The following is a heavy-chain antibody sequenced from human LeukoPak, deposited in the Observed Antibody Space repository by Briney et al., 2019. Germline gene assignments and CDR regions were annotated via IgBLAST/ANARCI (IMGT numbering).Heavy chain of an antibody. D-gene: IGHD5-18*01. CDR1: GGSISSSSYY. CDR3: ARGGYSYGSGYYYYMDV. V-gene: IGHV4-39*07. CDR2: IYYSGST. J-gene: IGHJ6*03. Sequence: PSETLSLTCTVSGGSISSSSYYWGWIRQPPGKGLEWIGSIYYSGSTNYNPSLKSRVTISVDTSKNQFSLKLSSVTAADTAVYYCARGGYSYGSGYYYYMDVWGKGTTVTVSS.